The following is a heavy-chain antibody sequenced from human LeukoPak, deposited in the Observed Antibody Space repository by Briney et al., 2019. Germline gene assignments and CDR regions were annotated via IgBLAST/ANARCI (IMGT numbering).Heavy chain of an antibody. J-gene: IGHJ4*02. D-gene: IGHD3-3*01. Sequence: PGGSLRLSCAASGFTFTNYAMSWVRQAPGKGLEWVSAISGSGGSTYYADSVKGRFTISRDNSKNTLYLQMNSLRAEDTAVYYCAKGTYYDFWSGYYSWGQGTLVTVSS. CDR1: GFTFTNYA. CDR2: ISGSGGST. CDR3: AKGTYYDFWSGYYS. V-gene: IGHV3-23*01.